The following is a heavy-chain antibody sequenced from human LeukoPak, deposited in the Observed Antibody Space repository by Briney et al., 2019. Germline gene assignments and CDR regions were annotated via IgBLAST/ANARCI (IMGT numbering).Heavy chain of an antibody. Sequence: PGGSLRLSCAASGFTFSSYAMSWVRQAPGKGLEWVSAISVSGGSTYYADPVKGRFTISRDNSKNTLYLQMKSLRVEDTAVYYCARAQPQTGTTSWFDPWGQGTLVTVSS. CDR3: ARAQPQTGTTSWFDP. CDR1: GFTFSSYA. D-gene: IGHD1-7*01. J-gene: IGHJ5*02. CDR2: ISVSGGST. V-gene: IGHV3-23*01.